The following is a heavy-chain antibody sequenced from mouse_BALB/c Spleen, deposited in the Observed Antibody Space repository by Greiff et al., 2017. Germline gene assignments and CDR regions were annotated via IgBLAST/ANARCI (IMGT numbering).Heavy chain of an antibody. CDR2: IWAGGST. J-gene: IGHJ4*01. CDR1: GFSLTSYG. CDR3: AREIYYGSSYAMDY. Sequence: VQVVESGPGLVAPSQSLSITCTVSGFSLTSYGVHWVRQPPGKGLEWLGVIWAGGSTNYNSALMSRLSISKDNSKSQVFLKMNSLQTDDTAMYYCAREIYYGSSYAMDYWGQGTSVTVSS. V-gene: IGHV2-9*02. D-gene: IGHD1-1*01.